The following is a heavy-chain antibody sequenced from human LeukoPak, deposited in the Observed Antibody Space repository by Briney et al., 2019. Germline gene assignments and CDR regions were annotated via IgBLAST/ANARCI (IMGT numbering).Heavy chain of an antibody. CDR2: IYTSGST. CDR3: ARSRGILNPPDY. V-gene: IGHV4-4*07. D-gene: IGHD1-26*01. J-gene: IGHJ4*02. Sequence: SETLSLTCAVSGGSISSYYWSWIRQPAGKGLEWIGRIYTSGSTNYNPSLKSRVTMSVDTSKNQFSLKLGSVTAADTAVYYCARSRGILNPPDYWGQGTLVTVSS. CDR1: GGSISSYY.